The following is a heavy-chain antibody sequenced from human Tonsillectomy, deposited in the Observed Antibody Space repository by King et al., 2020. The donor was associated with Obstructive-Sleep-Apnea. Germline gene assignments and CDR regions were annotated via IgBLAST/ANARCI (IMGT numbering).Heavy chain of an antibody. D-gene: IGHD3-22*01. CDR1: GGSFSGYY. J-gene: IGHJ3*02. Sequence: VQLQQWGAGLLKPSETLSLTCAFYGGSFSGYYWSWIRQPPGKGLEWIGEINHSGSTNYNPSLKSRVTISVDTSKNQFSLKLSSVTAADTAVYYCARGRDRYYYDSSGARAFDIWGQGTMVTVSS. CDR3: ARGRDRYYYDSSGARAFDI. V-gene: IGHV4-34*01. CDR2: INHSGST.